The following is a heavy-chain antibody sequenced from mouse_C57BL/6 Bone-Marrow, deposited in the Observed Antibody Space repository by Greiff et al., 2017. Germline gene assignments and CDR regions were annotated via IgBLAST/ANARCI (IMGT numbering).Heavy chain of an antibody. D-gene: IGHD1-1*01. CDR1: GYTFTSYW. V-gene: IGHV1-53*01. CDR2: INPSNGGT. Sequence: VKLKQPGTELVKPGASVKLSCKASGYTFTSYWMHWVKQRPGQGLEWIGHINPSNGGTNYNEKFKSKATLTVDKSSSTAYMQLSSLTSEDSAVYCGAREGRITTVTSCWGQGTLVTVSA. J-gene: IGHJ3*01. CDR3: AREGRITTVTSC.